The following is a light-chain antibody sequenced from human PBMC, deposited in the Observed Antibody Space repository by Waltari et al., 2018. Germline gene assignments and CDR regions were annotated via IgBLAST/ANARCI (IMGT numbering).Light chain of an antibody. CDR3: NSRDSSGNHLE. CDR1: SLRSYY. V-gene: IGLV3-19*01. J-gene: IGLJ2*01. Sequence: SSELTQAPAVSVALGQAVRITCQGDSLRSYYASGYQLKPGQAPVLVIYGKNNRPSGSPDRFSGSSSGNTASLTITGAQAEDEADYYCNSRDSSGNHLEFGGGTKLTVL. CDR2: GKN.